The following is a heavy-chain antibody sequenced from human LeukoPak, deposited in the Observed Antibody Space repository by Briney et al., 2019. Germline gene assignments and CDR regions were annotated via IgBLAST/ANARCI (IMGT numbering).Heavy chain of an antibody. Sequence: GGSLRLSCAASGFTFSSYAMSWVRQAPGKGLEWVSAISGSGGSTYYADSVKGRFTISRDNSKNTLYLQLNSLRAEDTAVYYCARGQYYYDSSGYYYGWGQGTLVTVSS. D-gene: IGHD3-22*01. V-gene: IGHV3-23*01. CDR1: GFTFSSYA. CDR2: ISGSGGST. CDR3: ARGQYYYDSSGYYYG. J-gene: IGHJ4*02.